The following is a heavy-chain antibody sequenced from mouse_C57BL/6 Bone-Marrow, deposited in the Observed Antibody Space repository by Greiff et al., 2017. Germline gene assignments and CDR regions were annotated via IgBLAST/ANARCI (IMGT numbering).Heavy chain of an antibody. V-gene: IGHV2-2*01. D-gene: IGHD2-4*01. CDR2: IWSGGST. Sequence: QVQLQQSGPGLVQPSQSLSITCTVSGFSLTSYGVHWVRQSPGKGLEWLGVIWSGGSTDYNAAFISKLGISKDNSKSQVFFKMNSLQADDTAIYYCARGIYYDYDGNFDDWGKGTTLTVSS. CDR1: GFSLTSYG. CDR3: ARGIYYDYDGNFDD. J-gene: IGHJ2*01.